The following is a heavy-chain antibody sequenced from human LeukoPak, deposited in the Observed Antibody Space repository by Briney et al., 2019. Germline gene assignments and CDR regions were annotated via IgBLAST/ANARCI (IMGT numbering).Heavy chain of an antibody. V-gene: IGHV3-74*01. Sequence: GGSLRLSCAASGFTFSSYWMYWVRQAPGKGLVWVSRTNSDGSSTSYADSVKGRFTISRDNAKNTLYLQMNSLRAEDTAVYYCARGYGSTPTYWGQGTLVTVSS. J-gene: IGHJ4*02. CDR3: ARGYGSTPTY. D-gene: IGHD2-2*01. CDR1: GFTFSSYW. CDR2: TNSDGSST.